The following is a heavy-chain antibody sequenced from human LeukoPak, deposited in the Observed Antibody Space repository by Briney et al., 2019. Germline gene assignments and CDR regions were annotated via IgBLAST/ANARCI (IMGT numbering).Heavy chain of an antibody. D-gene: IGHD2-21*02. CDR3: VREDTPATANY. CDR1: GFTFSIYA. CDR2: ISGTSGNT. Sequence: GGSLRLSCAASGFTFSIYAMSWVRQAPGKGLEWVSSISGTSGNTYYADSVTGRFTISRDNSKDTLFLQMHSLRPGDTAVYYCVREDTPATANYWGQGTLVTISS. J-gene: IGHJ4*02. V-gene: IGHV3-23*01.